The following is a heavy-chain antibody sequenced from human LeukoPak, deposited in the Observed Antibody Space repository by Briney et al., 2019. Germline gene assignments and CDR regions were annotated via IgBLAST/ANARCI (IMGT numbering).Heavy chain of an antibody. V-gene: IGHV3-23*01. CDR1: GFTFSSYV. D-gene: IGHD1-26*01. CDR2: IGTHSTST. CDR3: TRRVGGTPDY. Sequence: GGSLRLSCAASGFTFSSYVMTWVRQDPGAGLEWVSAIGTHSTSTDYPDSVKGRFTISRDGSKNTVFLQMTSLRVEDTALYYCTRRVGGTPDYWGLGTLVTVSS. J-gene: IGHJ4*02.